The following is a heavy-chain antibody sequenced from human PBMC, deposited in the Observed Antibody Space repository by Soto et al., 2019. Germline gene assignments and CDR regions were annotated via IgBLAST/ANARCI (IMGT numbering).Heavy chain of an antibody. CDR2: ISAYNGNT. Sequence: QVQLVQSGAEVRRPGASVKVSCKASGYTFASYGISWVRQAPGQGLEWMGWISAYNGNTNYAHKLQGRVTMTTETSTTTAYMELRSLRSDDTAGYYCARAVGYSYGFDYWGQGTLVTVSS. CDR1: GYTFASYG. V-gene: IGHV1-18*01. CDR3: ARAVGYSYGFDY. J-gene: IGHJ4*02. D-gene: IGHD5-18*01.